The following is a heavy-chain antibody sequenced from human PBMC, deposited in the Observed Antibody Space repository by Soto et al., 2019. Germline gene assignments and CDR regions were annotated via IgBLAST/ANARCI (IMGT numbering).Heavy chain of an antibody. J-gene: IGHJ5*02. CDR2: ISAYNGNT. CDR3: ARDGGYDSSGYYHNWFDP. V-gene: IGHV1-18*01. D-gene: IGHD3-22*01. CDR1: GYTFTSYG. Sequence: ASVKVSCNASGYTFTSYGISWVRQAPGQGLEWMGWISAYNGNTNYAQKLQGRVTMTTDTSTSTAYMELRSLRSDDTAVYYCARDGGYDSSGYYHNWFDPWGQGTLVTVSS.